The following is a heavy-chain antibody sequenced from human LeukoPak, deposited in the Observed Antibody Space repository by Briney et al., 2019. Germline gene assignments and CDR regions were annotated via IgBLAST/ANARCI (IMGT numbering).Heavy chain of an antibody. J-gene: IGHJ4*02. Sequence: GGSLRLSCAASGFTFSTYAMSWVRQAPGKGLEWVSAISGSGGSTYYADSVKGRFTISRDNSKNTLYLQMNSLRAEDTAVYYCAKAGGYDILTGSTDYWGQGTLVTVSS. CDR2: ISGSGGST. V-gene: IGHV3-23*01. D-gene: IGHD3-9*01. CDR3: AKAGGYDILTGSTDY. CDR1: GFTFSTYA.